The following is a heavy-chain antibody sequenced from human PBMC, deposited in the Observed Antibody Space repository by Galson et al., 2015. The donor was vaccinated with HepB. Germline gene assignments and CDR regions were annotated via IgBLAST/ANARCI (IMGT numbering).Heavy chain of an antibody. Sequence: SLRLSCAASGFTFSSYAMSWVRQAPGKGLEWVSAISGSGGSTYYADSVKGRFTISRDNSKNTLYLQMNSLRAEDTAVYYCAKGGYYDSSGHIDYWGQGTLVTVSS. D-gene: IGHD3-22*01. V-gene: IGHV3-23*01. CDR3: AKGGYYDSSGHIDY. CDR2: ISGSGGST. CDR1: GFTFSSYA. J-gene: IGHJ4*02.